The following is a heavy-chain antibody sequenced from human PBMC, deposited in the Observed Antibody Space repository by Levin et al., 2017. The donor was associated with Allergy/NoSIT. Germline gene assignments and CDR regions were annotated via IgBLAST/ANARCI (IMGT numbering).Heavy chain of an antibody. V-gene: IGHV3-7*01. CDR3: ARDLDSSSWYDDDAFDI. Sequence: PGGSLRLSCAASGFTFSSYWMSWVRQAPGKGLEWVANIKQDGSEKYYVDSVKGRFTISRDNAKNSLYLQMNSLRAEDTAVYYCARDLDSSSWYDDDAFDIWGQGTMVTVSS. CDR2: IKQDGSEK. CDR1: GFTFSSYW. J-gene: IGHJ3*02. D-gene: IGHD6-13*01.